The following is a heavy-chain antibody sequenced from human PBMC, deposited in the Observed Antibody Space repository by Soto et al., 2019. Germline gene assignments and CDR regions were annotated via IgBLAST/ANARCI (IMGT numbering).Heavy chain of an antibody. CDR2: IKSKTDGGTT. Sequence: GGSLRLSCAASGFTFSNGWMNWVRQAPGKGLEWVGRIKSKTDGGTTDYAAPVKGRFTISRDDSKNTLYLQMNSLKTEDTAVYYCTTSPYQYYYYGMDVWGQGTTVTVSS. V-gene: IGHV3-15*01. CDR3: TTSPYQYYYYGMDV. D-gene: IGHD2-2*01. J-gene: IGHJ6*02. CDR1: GFTFSNGW.